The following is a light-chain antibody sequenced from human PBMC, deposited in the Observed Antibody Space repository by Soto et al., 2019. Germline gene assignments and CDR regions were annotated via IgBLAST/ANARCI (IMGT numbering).Light chain of an antibody. CDR1: QSVGSNY. CDR3: QQYTTSPFT. CDR2: GAS. V-gene: IGKV3-20*01. Sequence: EIVLTQSPGTLSLSPGERATLYCRASQSVGSNYLAWYQQKPGQAPRVLIYGASSRATGIPDRFSGSGSGAAFTLSFSRLEPEDFAVYYCQQYTTSPFTFGPGTKVHI. J-gene: IGKJ3*01.